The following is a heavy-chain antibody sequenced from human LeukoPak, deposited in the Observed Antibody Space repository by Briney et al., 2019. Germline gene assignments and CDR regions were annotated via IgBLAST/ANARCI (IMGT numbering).Heavy chain of an antibody. D-gene: IGHD3-16*01. Sequence: MAGGSLRLSCAASGFTFSTFAMHWVRLSPGKGLEWVSSITGSGPYILYADSVKRRFTISRDNTKNLLYLEMNSLRAEDTAMYYCVRDVGAVRGEVYFDYWGQGTLVTVSS. J-gene: IGHJ4*02. CDR2: ITGSGPYI. CDR3: VRDVGAVRGEVYFDY. CDR1: GFTFSTFA. V-gene: IGHV3-21*06.